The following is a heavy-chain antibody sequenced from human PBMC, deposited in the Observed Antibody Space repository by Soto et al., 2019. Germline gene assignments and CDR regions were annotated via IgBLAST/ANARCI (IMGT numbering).Heavy chain of an antibody. Sequence: PSETLSLTCTVSGGSISSYYWSWIRQPPGKGLEWIGYIYYSGSTNYSPSLKSRVTISVDTSKNQFSLKLSSVTAADTAVYYCARDNGREQYYDSSGYWYYFDYWGQGTLVTVSS. CDR1: GGSISSYY. D-gene: IGHD3-22*01. J-gene: IGHJ4*02. CDR3: ARDNGREQYYDSSGYWYYFDY. V-gene: IGHV4-59*01. CDR2: IYYSGST.